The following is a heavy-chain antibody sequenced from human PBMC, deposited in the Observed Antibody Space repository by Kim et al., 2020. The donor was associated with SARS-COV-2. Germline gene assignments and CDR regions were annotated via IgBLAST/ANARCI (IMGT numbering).Heavy chain of an antibody. CDR3: AKDRGEIGHYYDSSGYPAY. CDR2: ISGDGGST. V-gene: IGHV3-43*02. CDR1: GFTFDDYA. J-gene: IGHJ4*02. D-gene: IGHD3-22*01. Sequence: GGSLRLSCAASGFTFDDYAMHWVRQAPGKGLEWVSLISGDGGSTYYADSVKGRFTISRDISKNSLYLQMNSLRTEDTALYYCAKDRGEIGHYYDSSGYPAYWGQGTLVTVSS.